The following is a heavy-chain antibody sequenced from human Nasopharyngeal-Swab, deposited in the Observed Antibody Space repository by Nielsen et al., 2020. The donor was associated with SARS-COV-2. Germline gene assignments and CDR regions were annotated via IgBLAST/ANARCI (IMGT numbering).Heavy chain of an antibody. D-gene: IGHD3-22*01. Sequence: GGSLRLSCAASGFTFSSYAMSWVRQAPGKGLEWVSAFSGSGGSTYYADSVKGRFTISRDNSKNTLYLQMNSLRAEDAAVYYCAKVPLYYYDSSGPRDYWGQGTLVTVSS. CDR2: FSGSGGST. CDR1: GFTFSSYA. J-gene: IGHJ4*02. V-gene: IGHV3-23*01. CDR3: AKVPLYYYDSSGPRDY.